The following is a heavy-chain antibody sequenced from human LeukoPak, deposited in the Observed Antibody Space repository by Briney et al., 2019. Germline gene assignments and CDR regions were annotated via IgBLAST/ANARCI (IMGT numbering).Heavy chain of an antibody. CDR2: INSDGGNT. J-gene: IGHJ4*02. D-gene: IGHD6-13*01. Sequence: GGSLRLSCAASGFTFSSYWMYWVRQAPGKGLVWGSRINSDGGNTFYADSVKGRFTISRDNAKNTLFLQMNSLRAEDTALYYCARGGAATGIFDYWGQGALVTVSS. CDR3: ARGGAATGIFDY. V-gene: IGHV3-74*01. CDR1: GFTFSSYW.